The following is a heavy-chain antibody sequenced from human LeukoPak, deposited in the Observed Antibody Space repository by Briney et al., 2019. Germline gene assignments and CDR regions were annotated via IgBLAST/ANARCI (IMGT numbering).Heavy chain of an antibody. CDR2: IWNDGSNT. CDR3: AKFLSPVL. CDR1: GFTFSSYG. V-gene: IGHV3-33*03. D-gene: IGHD3-16*02. Sequence: GGSLRLSCAASGFTFSSYGMHWVRQAPGKGLEWVALIWNDGSNTYYADSVKGRFTVSRDNAKNMVYLQMNSLRAEDTAVYYCAKFLSPVLWGQGTLVTVSS. J-gene: IGHJ4*02.